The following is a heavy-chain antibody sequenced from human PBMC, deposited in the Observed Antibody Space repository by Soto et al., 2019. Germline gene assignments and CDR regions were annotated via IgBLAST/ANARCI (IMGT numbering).Heavy chain of an antibody. D-gene: IGHD3-22*01. CDR3: ARPDEGGYSSNHHYYYALDV. J-gene: IGHJ6*02. CDR1: GGTFRSYS. CDR2: LIPIFDIT. Sequence: QVQLVQSGAEVKKPGSSVKVSCKASGGTFRSYSISWVRQAPGQGLEWMGGLIPIFDITNYAQKFQGRVTITADESTSTADMELSSLGSDDTAVYYCARPDEGGYSSNHHYYYALDVWGQGTTVTV. V-gene: IGHV1-69*01.